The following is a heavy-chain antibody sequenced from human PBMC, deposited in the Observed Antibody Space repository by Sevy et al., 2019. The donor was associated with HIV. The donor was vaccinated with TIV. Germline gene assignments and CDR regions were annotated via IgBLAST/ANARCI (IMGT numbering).Heavy chain of an antibody. CDR3: ARAAYYYDSSGYYYVDY. CDR2: ISSSSSYI. J-gene: IGHJ4*02. D-gene: IGHD3-22*01. Sequence: GGSLRLSCAASGFTFSSYSMNWVRHAPGKGLEWVSSISSSSSYIYYADSVKGRFTISRDNAKNSLYLQMNSLRAEDTAVYYCARAAYYYDSSGYYYVDYWGQGTLVTVSS. CDR1: GFTFSSYS. V-gene: IGHV3-21*01.